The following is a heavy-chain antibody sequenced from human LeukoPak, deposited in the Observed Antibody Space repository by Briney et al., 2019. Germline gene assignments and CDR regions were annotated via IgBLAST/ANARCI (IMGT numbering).Heavy chain of an antibody. CDR3: ITSQYDFWSGYYSPMGY. Sequence: TGGSLRLSCAASGFTFSNAWMTWVRQAPGMGLEWVGRIKSKTDGGTTDYAAPVKGRFTISRDDSKNTLYLQMNSLKTEDTAVYYCITSQYDFWSGYYSPMGYWGQGTLITVSS. CDR2: IKSKTDGGTT. CDR1: GFTFSNAW. J-gene: IGHJ4*02. D-gene: IGHD3-3*01. V-gene: IGHV3-15*01.